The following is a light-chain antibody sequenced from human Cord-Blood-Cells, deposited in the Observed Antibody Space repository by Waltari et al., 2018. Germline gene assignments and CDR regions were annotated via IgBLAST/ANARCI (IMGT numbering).Light chain of an antibody. CDR3: SSYTSSSTGV. J-gene: IGLJ2*01. CDR2: DVS. Sequence: QSALTQPASVSGSPGQSITISCTGPSSDVGGYTSVSWYQQHPGKAPNLMIYDVSNRPSGVSNRFSGSKSGNTASLTISGLQAEDEADYYCSSYTSSSTGVFGGGTKLTVL. V-gene: IGLV2-14*01. CDR1: SSDVGGYTS.